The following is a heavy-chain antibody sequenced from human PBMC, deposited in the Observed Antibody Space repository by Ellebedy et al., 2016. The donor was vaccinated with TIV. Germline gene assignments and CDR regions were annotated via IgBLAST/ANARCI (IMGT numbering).Heavy chain of an antibody. CDR1: GFTFSSYA. J-gene: IGHJ3*02. V-gene: IGHV3-21*01. D-gene: IGHD6-6*01. CDR3: ARKVIAATAFDI. CDR2: ISSSSSYI. Sequence: GGSLRLXXAASGFTFSSYAMSWVRQAPGKGLEWVSSISSSSSYIYYADSVKGRFTISRDNAKNSLYLQMNSLRAEDTAVYYCARKVIAATAFDIWGQGTMVTVSS.